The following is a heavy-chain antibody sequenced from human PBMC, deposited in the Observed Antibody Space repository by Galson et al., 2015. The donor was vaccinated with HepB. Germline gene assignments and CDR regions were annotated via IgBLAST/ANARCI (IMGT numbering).Heavy chain of an antibody. CDR1: GYTLTELS. D-gene: IGHD1-26*01. CDR3: ATYRPLWEPPSLAEYFQH. CDR2: FDPEDGET. V-gene: IGHV1-24*01. J-gene: IGHJ1*01. Sequence: SVKVSCKVSGYTLTELSMHWVRQAPGKGLEWMGGFDPEDGETIYAQKFQGRVTMTEDTSTDTAYMELSSLRSEDTAVYYCATYRPLWEPPSLAEYFQHWGQGTLVTVSS.